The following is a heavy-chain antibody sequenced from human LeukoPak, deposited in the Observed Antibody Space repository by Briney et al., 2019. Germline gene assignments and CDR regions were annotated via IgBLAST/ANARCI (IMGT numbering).Heavy chain of an antibody. CDR3: ARSLVEATKTFDY. CDR2: ISSSGFTV. V-gene: IGHV3-48*01. D-gene: IGHD1-26*01. CDR1: GFIFSSRS. Sequence: GGSLRLSCAASGFIFSSRSMNWVRQAPGKGLEWVSYISSSGFTVFYTDSVKGRYTISRDNAKNSLYLQMNSLRAEDTAVYYCARSLVEATKTFDYWGQGTLVTVSS. J-gene: IGHJ4*02.